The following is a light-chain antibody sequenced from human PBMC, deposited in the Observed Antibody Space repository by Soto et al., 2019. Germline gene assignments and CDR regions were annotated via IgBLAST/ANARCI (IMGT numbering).Light chain of an antibody. CDR2: RTS. J-gene: IGKJ2*01. V-gene: IGKV1-5*03. CDR3: QQYSRYPYT. CDR1: QSISSW. Sequence: DLQMTQSPSTLSASVGDRVTITCRASQSISSWLAWYQQKPGKAPKLLIYRTSSLKNGVPSRFSGSGSGTEFTLTISSLQPDDFATYYCQQYSRYPYTFGQGTKLEIK.